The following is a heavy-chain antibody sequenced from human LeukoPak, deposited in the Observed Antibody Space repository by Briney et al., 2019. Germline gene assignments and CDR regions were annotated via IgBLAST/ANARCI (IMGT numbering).Heavy chain of an antibody. J-gene: IGHJ4*02. CDR1: GYTFTNYD. CDR3: ARDSEVFYFDY. V-gene: IGHV1-8*03. D-gene: IGHD3-10*01. CDR2: VNSKSGNT. Sequence: GASVKVSCKASGYTFTNYDINWVRQAPGQGLEWMGWVNSKSGNTGYKQKFQARVTITRDTSMTTAYTELSRLRSDDTAVYYCARDSEVFYFDYWGQGTLVTVSS.